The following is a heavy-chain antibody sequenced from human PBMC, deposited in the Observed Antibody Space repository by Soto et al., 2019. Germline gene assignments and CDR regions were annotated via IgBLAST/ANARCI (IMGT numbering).Heavy chain of an antibody. CDR3: SIPSYSGYVFFDY. CDR1: GYTFTSYA. J-gene: IGHJ4*02. V-gene: IGHV1-3*01. Sequence: ASVKVSCKASGYTFTSYAMHWVRQAPGQRLEWMGWINAGNGNTKYSQKFQGRVTITRDTSASTAYMELSSLRSEDTAVYYCSIPSYSGYVFFDYWGQGTLVTVSS. CDR2: INAGNGNT. D-gene: IGHD5-12*01.